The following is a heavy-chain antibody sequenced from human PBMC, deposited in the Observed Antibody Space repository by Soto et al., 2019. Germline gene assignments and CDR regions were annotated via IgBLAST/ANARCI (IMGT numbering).Heavy chain of an antibody. D-gene: IGHD1-7*01. Sequence: QVQLQESGPGLVKPSQTLSLTCTVSGGSISSGGYYWSWLRQHPGKGLEWIGYIYYRGSTYYNPSLKSRVTISVDTSKNQFSLKLSSVTAADTAVYYGARGLPELELPLDYWGQGTLVTVSS. CDR2: IYYRGST. V-gene: IGHV4-31*03. J-gene: IGHJ4*02. CDR3: ARGLPELELPLDY. CDR1: GGSISSGGYY.